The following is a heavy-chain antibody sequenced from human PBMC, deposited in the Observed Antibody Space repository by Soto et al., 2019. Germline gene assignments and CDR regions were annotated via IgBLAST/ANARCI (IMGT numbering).Heavy chain of an antibody. CDR3: ARDVGNYYDSSGYYSYYYYGMDV. V-gene: IGHV3-30-3*01. J-gene: IGHJ6*02. CDR2: ISYDGSNK. D-gene: IGHD3-22*01. CDR1: GFTFSSYA. Sequence: QVQLVESGGGVVQPGRSLRLSCAASGFTFSSYAMHWVRQAPGKGLEWVAVISYDGSNKYYADSVKGRFTISRDNSKNTLYLQMNSLRAEDTAVYYCARDVGNYYDSSGYYSYYYYGMDVWGQGTTVTVSS.